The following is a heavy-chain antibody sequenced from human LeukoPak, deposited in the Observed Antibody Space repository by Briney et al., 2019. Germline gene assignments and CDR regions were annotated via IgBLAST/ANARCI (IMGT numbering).Heavy chain of an antibody. CDR3: AGRITMVRGVCFDY. V-gene: IGHV3-30*02. D-gene: IGHD3-10*01. J-gene: IGHJ4*02. Sequence: GGSLRLSCAASGFTFSSYGMHWVRQAPGKGLEWVAFIRYDGSNKYYADSVKGRFTISRDNSKNTLYLQMNSLRAEDTAVYYCAGRITMVRGVCFDYWGQGTLVTVSS. CDR2: IRYDGSNK. CDR1: GFTFSSYG.